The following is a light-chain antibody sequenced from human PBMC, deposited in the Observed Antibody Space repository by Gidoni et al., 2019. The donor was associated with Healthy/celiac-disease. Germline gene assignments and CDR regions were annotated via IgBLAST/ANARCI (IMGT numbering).Light chain of an antibody. CDR1: SSNIGAGYD. CDR2: GNS. J-gene: IGLJ3*02. V-gene: IGLV1-40*01. CDR3: QSYDSSLSGWV. Sequence: QSVLTQPPSVSVAPCQRVTISCTGSSSNIGAGYDVHWYQQLPGTAPKLLIYGNSNRPSGVPDRFSGSKSGTSASLAITGLQAEDEADYYCQSYDSSLSGWVFGGGTKLTVL.